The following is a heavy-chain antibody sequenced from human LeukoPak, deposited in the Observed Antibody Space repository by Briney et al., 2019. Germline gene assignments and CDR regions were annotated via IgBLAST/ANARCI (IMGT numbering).Heavy chain of an antibody. Sequence: ASETLSLTCTVSGASMSDYYWSWIRQPPGKGLEWIGYIYYTGSTNYNPSLKSRVTMSVDTSKNQISLKLSSVTAADSAVYYCVRRVRYFGQNDYWGQGTLVTLSS. D-gene: IGHD3-9*01. CDR1: GASMSDYY. CDR2: IYYTGST. CDR3: VRRVRYFGQNDY. V-gene: IGHV4-59*08. J-gene: IGHJ4*02.